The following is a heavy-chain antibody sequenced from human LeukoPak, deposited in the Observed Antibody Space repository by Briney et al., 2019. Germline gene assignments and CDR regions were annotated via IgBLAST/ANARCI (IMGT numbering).Heavy chain of an antibody. V-gene: IGHV3-11*01. D-gene: IGHD6-13*01. Sequence: PGGSLRLSCAVSGFTFSDYYMSWIRQAPGKGLEWVSYISSGGSTISHADSVKGRFTISRDNAGNSLYLQMNSLRAEDTAVYYCAGRAAAGRCFDYWGQGTLVTVSS. J-gene: IGHJ4*02. CDR3: AGRAAAGRCFDY. CDR1: GFTFSDYY. CDR2: ISSGGSTI.